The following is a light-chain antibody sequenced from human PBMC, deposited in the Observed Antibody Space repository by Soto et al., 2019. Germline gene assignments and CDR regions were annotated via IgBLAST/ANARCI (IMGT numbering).Light chain of an antibody. CDR1: QSISGE. CDR3: QQGHDWPLT. J-gene: IGKJ2*01. Sequence: EIVMTQSPATLSVSPGERATLSCRASQSISGELAWYQQRPGQPPRLLIYGVSTRATGVPDRFSGSGSGLDFTLTISGLQSEDFAVYYCQQGHDWPLTFGQGTRLDI. CDR2: GVS. V-gene: IGKV3-15*01.